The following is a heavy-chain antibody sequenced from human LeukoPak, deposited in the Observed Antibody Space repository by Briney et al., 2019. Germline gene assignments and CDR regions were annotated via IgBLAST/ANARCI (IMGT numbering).Heavy chain of an antibody. CDR2: ISSNGGST. J-gene: IGHJ3*02. D-gene: IGHD2-21*02. Sequence: GGSPRLSCAASGFTFSSYAMFWVRQAPGKGLEFVSAISSNGGSTYYANSVKGRFTISRDNSKNTLYLQMGSLRADDMSVYYCARVCGGDCWYAFDIWGQGTMVTVSS. V-gene: IGHV3-64*01. CDR3: ARVCGGDCWYAFDI. CDR1: GFTFSSYA.